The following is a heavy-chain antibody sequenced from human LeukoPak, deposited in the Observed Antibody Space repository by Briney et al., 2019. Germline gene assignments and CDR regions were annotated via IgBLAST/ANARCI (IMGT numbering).Heavy chain of an antibody. CDR3: ARDRQYYDILTGYYSLDY. V-gene: IGHV1-18*01. Sequence: ASVKVSCKASGYTFTSYGISWVRQAPGQGLEWMGWISAYNGNTNYAQKLQGRVTMTTDTSTSTAYMELRSLRSDDTAVYYCARDRQYYDILTGYYSLDYWGQGTLVTVSS. J-gene: IGHJ4*02. D-gene: IGHD3-9*01. CDR2: ISAYNGNT. CDR1: GYTFTSYG.